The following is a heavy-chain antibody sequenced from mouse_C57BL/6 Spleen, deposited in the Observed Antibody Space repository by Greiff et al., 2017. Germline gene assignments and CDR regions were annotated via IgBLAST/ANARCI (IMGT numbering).Heavy chain of an antibody. Sequence: EVQRVESGEGLVKPGGSLKLSCAASGFTFSSYAMSWVRQTPEKRLEWVAYISSGGDYIYYADTVKGRFTISRDNARNTLYLQMSSLKSEDTAMYYRTREENSYDYDGGYFDVWGTGTTVTVSS. CDR1: GFTFSSYA. J-gene: IGHJ1*03. D-gene: IGHD2-4*01. CDR2: ISSGGDYI. V-gene: IGHV5-9-1*02. CDR3: TREENSYDYDGGYFDV.